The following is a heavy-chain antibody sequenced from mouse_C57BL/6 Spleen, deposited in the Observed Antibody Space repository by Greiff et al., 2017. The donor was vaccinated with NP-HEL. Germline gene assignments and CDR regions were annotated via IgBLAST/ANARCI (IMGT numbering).Heavy chain of an antibody. J-gene: IGHJ3*01. Sequence: QVQLKESGAELVKPGASVKVSCKASGYTFTSYWMHWVKQRPGQGLEWIGRIHPSDSDTNYNQKFKGKAKLTVDKSSRTAYMQLSSLTSDDSAVYYCAILRCDYYGSSYWFAYWGQGTLVTVSA. CDR2: IHPSDSDT. V-gene: IGHV1-74*01. D-gene: IGHD1-1*01. CDR3: AILRCDYYGSSYWFAY. CDR1: GYTFTSYW.